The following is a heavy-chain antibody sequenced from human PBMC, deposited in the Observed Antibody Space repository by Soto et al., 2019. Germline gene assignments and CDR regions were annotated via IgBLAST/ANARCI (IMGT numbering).Heavy chain of an antibody. CDR3: ARDFERFLRGYYGMDV. V-gene: IGHV3-33*01. CDR2: IWYDGSNK. J-gene: IGHJ6*02. CDR1: GFTFSSYG. Sequence: GGSLRLSCAASGFTFSSYGMHWVRQAPGKGLEWVAVIWYDGSNKYYADSVKGRFTISRDNSKNTLYLQMNSLRAEDTAVYYCARDFERFLRGYYGMDVWGQGTTVTVSS. D-gene: IGHD3-3*01.